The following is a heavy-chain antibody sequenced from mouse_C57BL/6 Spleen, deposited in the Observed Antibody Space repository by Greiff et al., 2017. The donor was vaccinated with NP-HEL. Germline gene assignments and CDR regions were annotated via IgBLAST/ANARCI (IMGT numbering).Heavy chain of an antibody. CDR3: ARGGWLLPLDY. J-gene: IGHJ2*01. Sequence: VQLQQSGPELVKPGASVKLSCKASGYTFTSYDINWVKQRPGQGLEWIGWIYPRDGSNKYNEKLKGKATLTVDTSSSTAYMELHSLTSEDSAVYFCARGGWLLPLDYWGQGTTLTVSS. V-gene: IGHV1-85*01. D-gene: IGHD2-3*01. CDR1: GYTFTSYD. CDR2: IYPRDGSN.